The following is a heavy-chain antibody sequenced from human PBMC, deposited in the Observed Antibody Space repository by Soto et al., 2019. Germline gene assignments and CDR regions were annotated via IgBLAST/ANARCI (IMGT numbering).Heavy chain of an antibody. Sequence: QVQLVQSGAEVKKPGASVKVSCKASVYTFTSYGISWVRQAPGQGRERMGWISAYNGNTNYAQKLQGRVTMTKDTSTSTAYMALRSLRSAATAVYYCASDPQWPPDRYWGQGTLVTVSS. V-gene: IGHV1-18*01. D-gene: IGHD6-19*01. CDR3: ASDPQWPPDRY. J-gene: IGHJ4*02. CDR2: ISAYNGNT. CDR1: VYTFTSYG.